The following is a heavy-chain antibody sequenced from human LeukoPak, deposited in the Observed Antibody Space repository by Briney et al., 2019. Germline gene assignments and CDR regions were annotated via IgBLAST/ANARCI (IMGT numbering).Heavy chain of an antibody. CDR1: GFTFSSYG. CDR3: ARDPYSSSSGGGDY. J-gene: IGHJ4*02. D-gene: IGHD6-6*01. CDR2: IWYDGSNK. Sequence: GGSLRLSCAASGFTFSSYGMHWVRQAPGKGLEWVAVIWYDGSNKYYADSVKGRFTISRDNSKNTLYLQMNSLRAEDTAVYYCARDPYSSSSGGGDYWGQRTLVTVSS. V-gene: IGHV3-33*01.